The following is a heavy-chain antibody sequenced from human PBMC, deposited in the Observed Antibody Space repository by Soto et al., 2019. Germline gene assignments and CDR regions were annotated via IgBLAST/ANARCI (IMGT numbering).Heavy chain of an antibody. CDR3: TKEGLFWSGSFDS. Sequence: VGSLRLSCAASGFTCRSYPMHWVRQAPGKGLEWVAIVSYDGITKYADSVKGRFTISRDNSNNTLFLQMNSLRTEDTAVYYCTKEGLFWSGSFDSWDQGTLVTVSS. D-gene: IGHD3-3*01. V-gene: IGHV3-30-3*02. CDR2: VSYDGITK. CDR1: GFTCRSYP. J-gene: IGHJ4*02.